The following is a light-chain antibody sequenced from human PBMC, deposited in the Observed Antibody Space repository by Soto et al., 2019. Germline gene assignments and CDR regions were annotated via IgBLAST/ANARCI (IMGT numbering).Light chain of an antibody. J-gene: IGKJ1*01. CDR3: QQYGNSPQT. CDR1: QSVSSNY. CDR2: GAS. V-gene: IGKV3-20*01. Sequence: PGERATLSCRASQSVSSNYVCWYQQKHGQAPRLLIYGASLRATGIPDRFSGSGSGTDFTLTISRLEAEDFAVYYCQQYGNSPQTFGQGTKVEIK.